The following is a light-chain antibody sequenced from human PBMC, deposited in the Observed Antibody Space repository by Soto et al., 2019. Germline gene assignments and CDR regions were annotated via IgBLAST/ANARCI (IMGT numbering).Light chain of an antibody. J-gene: IGKJ5*01. CDR1: QSVSRSY. CDR3: QQYGSSPRT. V-gene: IGKV3-20*01. Sequence: EIVLTQSPGTLSLSPGERATLSCRASQSVSRSYLARYQQKPGQAPRLLIYGASSRATGLPDRFSGSGSGTDFTLTISRLEPEDFAVYYCQQYGSSPRTFGQGTRLEIK. CDR2: GAS.